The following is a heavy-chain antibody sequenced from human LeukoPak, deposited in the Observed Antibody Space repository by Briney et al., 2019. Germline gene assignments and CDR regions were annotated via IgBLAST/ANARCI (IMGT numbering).Heavy chain of an antibody. CDR2: IYYSGST. Sequence: PSETLSLTCTVSGGSISSHYWSWIRQPPGKGLEWIGYIYYSGSTNYNPSLKSRVTISVDTSKNQFSLKLSSVTAADTAVYYCARDLANSGSYFPDAFDIWGQGTMVTVSS. J-gene: IGHJ3*02. V-gene: IGHV4-59*11. D-gene: IGHD1-26*01. CDR3: ARDLANSGSYFPDAFDI. CDR1: GGSISSHY.